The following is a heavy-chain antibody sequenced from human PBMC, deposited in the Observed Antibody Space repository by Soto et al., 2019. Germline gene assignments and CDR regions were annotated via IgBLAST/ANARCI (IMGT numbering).Heavy chain of an antibody. J-gene: IGHJ5*02. Sequence: HTQVLKVSCTFSGFSLSTKKEGVGWIRQPPGKALERLALIYWDDDKRCSPSLKSRLTITKDTSKNQVVLTMTNMDPVDTATYYCAHSGNSYNWFDPWGQGTLVTVSS. V-gene: IGHV2-5*02. CDR3: AHSGNSYNWFDP. D-gene: IGHD4-4*01. CDR1: GFSLSTKKEG. CDR2: IYWDDDK.